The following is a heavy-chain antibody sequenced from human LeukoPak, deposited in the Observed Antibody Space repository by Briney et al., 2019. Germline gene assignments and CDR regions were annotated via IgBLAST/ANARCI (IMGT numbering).Heavy chain of an antibody. V-gene: IGHV3-64D*06. CDR1: GFTFSSYA. D-gene: IGHD6-19*01. J-gene: IGHJ4*02. Sequence: GGSLRLSCSASGFTFSSYAMHWVRQAPGKGLEYVSAISSNGGSTYYADSVKGRFTISRDNSKNTLYLQMSNLRAEDTAVYYCAKEGLWGGWYFHWGQGTLVTVSS. CDR3: AKEGLWGGWYFH. CDR2: ISSNGGST.